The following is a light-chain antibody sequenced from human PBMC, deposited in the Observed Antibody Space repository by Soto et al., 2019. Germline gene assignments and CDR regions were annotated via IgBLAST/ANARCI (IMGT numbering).Light chain of an antibody. Sequence: SYELTQPPSVSVAPGKTARITCGGNNIGSKSVHWYQQKPGQAPVLVIYYDSDRPSGIPERFSGSNSGNTATLTISRVEAGDEADYYCQVWDSSIDRVVFGGGTNLTVL. CDR2: YDS. CDR3: QVWDSSIDRVV. V-gene: IGLV3-21*04. J-gene: IGLJ2*01. CDR1: NIGSKS.